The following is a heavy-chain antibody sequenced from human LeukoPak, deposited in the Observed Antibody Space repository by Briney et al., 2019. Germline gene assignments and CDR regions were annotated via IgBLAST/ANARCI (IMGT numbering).Heavy chain of an antibody. J-gene: IGHJ5*02. CDR1: GGSISSGSYY. CDR3: ARDPSNGSGYYSNWFDP. V-gene: IGHV4-61*02. CDR2: IYTSEST. D-gene: IGHD3-22*01. Sequence: SETLSLTCTVSGGSISSGSYYWSWIRQPAGKGLEWIGRIYTSESTNYNPSLKSRVTISVDTSKNQFSLKLSSVTAADTAVYYCARDPSNGSGYYSNWFDPWGQGTLVTVSS.